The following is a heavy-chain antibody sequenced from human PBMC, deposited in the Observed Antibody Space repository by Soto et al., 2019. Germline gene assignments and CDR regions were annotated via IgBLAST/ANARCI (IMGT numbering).Heavy chain of an antibody. CDR3: ASSYGSGYRAFDY. V-gene: IGHV1-69*02. J-gene: IGHJ4*02. Sequence: QVQLVQSGAEVKRPGSSVKVSCKASGDTFNFYSINWVRQAPGLGLEWMGRVNPIVSMSNYAQKFQGRVTMTADKSTSTAYMELSSLISEDTASYYCASSYGSGYRAFDYWGQGALVTVSS. CDR2: VNPIVSMS. D-gene: IGHD3-10*01. CDR1: GDTFNFYS.